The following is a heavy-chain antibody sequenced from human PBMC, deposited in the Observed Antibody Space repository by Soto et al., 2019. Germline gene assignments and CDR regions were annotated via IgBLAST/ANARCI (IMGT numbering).Heavy chain of an antibody. J-gene: IGHJ4*02. Sequence: PGGSLRLSCAASGFTFSSYAMSWVRQAPGKGLEWVSAISGSGGSTYYADSVKGRFTISRDNSKNTLYLQMNSLRAEDTAVYYCAKDPLGYDFWSGWFDYWGQGTLVTVSS. CDR3: AKDPLGYDFWSGWFDY. CDR2: ISGSGGST. V-gene: IGHV3-23*01. CDR1: GFTFSSYA. D-gene: IGHD3-3*01.